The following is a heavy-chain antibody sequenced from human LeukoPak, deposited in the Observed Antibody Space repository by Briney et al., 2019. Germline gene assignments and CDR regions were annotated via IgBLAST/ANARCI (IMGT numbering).Heavy chain of an antibody. V-gene: IGHV3-23*01. CDR3: AKDFRHSSTADSGSDLPLDY. J-gene: IGHJ4*02. D-gene: IGHD1-26*01. Sequence: GGFLRLSCTASGFTFAGYAMSWVRQAPGKGLEWVSSIQGIDSTTYYADSVKGRFTVFRDNSKNTLYLQMNSLRVEDTAVYYCAKDFRHSSTADSGSDLPLDYWGQGTLVSDSS. CDR1: GFTFAGYA. CDR2: IQGIDSTT.